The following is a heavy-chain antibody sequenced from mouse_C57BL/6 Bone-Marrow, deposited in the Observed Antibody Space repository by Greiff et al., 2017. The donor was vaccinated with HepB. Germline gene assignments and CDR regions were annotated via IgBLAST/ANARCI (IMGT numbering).Heavy chain of an antibody. V-gene: IGHV1-72*01. CDR2: IDPNSGGT. CDR1: GYTFTSYW. D-gene: IGHD1-1*01. J-gene: IGHJ2*01. Sequence: QVQLQQPGAELVKPGASVKLSCKASGYTFTSYWMHWVKQRPGRGLEWIGRIDPNSGGTKYNEKFKSKATLTVDKPSSTAYMQLSSLTSDDSAVYYCERRRIYYYVSSYYFDYGGQGTTLTVSS. CDR3: ERRRIYYYVSSYYFDY.